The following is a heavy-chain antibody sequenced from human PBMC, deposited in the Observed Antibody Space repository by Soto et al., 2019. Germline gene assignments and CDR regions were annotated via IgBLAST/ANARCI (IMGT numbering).Heavy chain of an antibody. D-gene: IGHD5-18*01. CDR3: ARDRGYSYGSDYYYYGMDV. J-gene: IGHJ6*02. CDR2: INPSSGST. V-gene: IGHV1-46*01. Sequence: ASVKVSCKASGFTFTSSAVQWVRQARGQRLDWMGIINPSSGSTSYAQKFQGRVTMTRDTSTSTVYMELSSLRSEDTAVYYCARDRGYSYGSDYYYYGMDVWGQGTTVTVSS. CDR1: GFTFTSSA.